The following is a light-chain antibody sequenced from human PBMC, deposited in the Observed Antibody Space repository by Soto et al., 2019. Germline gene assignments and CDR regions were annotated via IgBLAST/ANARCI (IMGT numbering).Light chain of an antibody. CDR1: QGIRND. CDR2: AAT. Sequence: AIQMTQSPSSLSASVGDRVIITCRASQGIRNDLGWYQQKPGKAPKLLISAATRLQSGVPSRFSGSGSGTDFTLTINSLQTEDVATYYCLQEYNYPYTFGQGTKLEIK. J-gene: IGKJ2*01. CDR3: LQEYNYPYT. V-gene: IGKV1-6*01.